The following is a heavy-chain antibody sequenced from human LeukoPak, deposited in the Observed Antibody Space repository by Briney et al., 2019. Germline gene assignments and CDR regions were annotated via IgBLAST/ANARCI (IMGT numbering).Heavy chain of an antibody. Sequence: PGGSLRLSCAASGFTFSSYEMNWVRQAPGKGLEWVSYISSSGSTIYYAGSVKGRFTISRDNAKNSLYLQMNSLKAEDTAVYYCARDLNSYSGSYYLMDYWGQGTLVTVSS. V-gene: IGHV3-48*03. D-gene: IGHD1-26*01. CDR2: ISSSGSTI. J-gene: IGHJ4*02. CDR3: ARDLNSYSGSYYLMDY. CDR1: GFTFSSYE.